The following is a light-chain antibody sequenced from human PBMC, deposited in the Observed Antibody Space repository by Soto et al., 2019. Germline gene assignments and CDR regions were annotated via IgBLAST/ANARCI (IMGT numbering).Light chain of an antibody. J-gene: IGLJ1*01. CDR1: ALPKQY. CDR2: KDS. Sequence: SYELTQPPSVSVFPGQTARITCSGEALPKQYAYWYQQKPGQAPVLVIYKDSERPSGIPERFSGSSSGTTVTLTISGVQAEDEADYYCQSADSSGIYQVFGTGTRSPS. CDR3: QSADSSGIYQV. V-gene: IGLV3-25*02.